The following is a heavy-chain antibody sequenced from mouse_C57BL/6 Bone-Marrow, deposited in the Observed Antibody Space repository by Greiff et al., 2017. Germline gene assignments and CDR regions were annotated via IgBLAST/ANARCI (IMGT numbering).Heavy chain of an antibody. CDR3: ARDAPYYGSSLNYFDY. J-gene: IGHJ2*01. CDR1: GFTFSDFY. Sequence: EVTVVESGGGLVQSGRSLRLSCATSGFTFSDFYMEWVRQAPGKGLEWIAASRNKANDYTTEYSASVKGRFIVSRDTSQSILYLQMNALRAEDTAIYYCARDAPYYGSSLNYFDYWGQGTTLTVSS. CDR2: SRNKANDYTT. D-gene: IGHD1-1*01. V-gene: IGHV7-1*01.